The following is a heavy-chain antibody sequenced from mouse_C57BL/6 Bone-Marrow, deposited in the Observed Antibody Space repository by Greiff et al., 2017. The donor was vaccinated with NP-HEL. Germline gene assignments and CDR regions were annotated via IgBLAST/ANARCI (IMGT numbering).Heavy chain of an antibody. CDR2: IYPGSGNT. D-gene: IGHD2-5*01. CDR1: GYTFTDYY. CDR3: ASGVSNYDFDY. V-gene: IGHV1-76*01. Sequence: VQLQESGAELVRPGASVKLSCKASGYTFTDYYINWVKQRPGQGLEWIARIYPGSGNTYYNEKFKGKATLTAEKSSSTAYMQLSSLTSEDSAVYFCASGVSNYDFDYWGQGTTLTVSS. J-gene: IGHJ2*01.